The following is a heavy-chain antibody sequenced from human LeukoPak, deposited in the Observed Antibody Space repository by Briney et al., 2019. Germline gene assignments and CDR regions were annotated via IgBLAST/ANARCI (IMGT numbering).Heavy chain of an antibody. CDR2: ISSSNSYI. Sequence: AGGSLRLSCAASGFTFSSYSVNWVRQAPGKGLEWVSSISSSNSYIYYADSVKGRFTISRDNAKNSLYLQMNSLRPEDTAVYYCERDPAGSSWSLDWGQGTLVTVSS. J-gene: IGHJ4*02. V-gene: IGHV3-21*01. CDR3: ERDPAGSSWSLD. D-gene: IGHD6-13*01. CDR1: GFTFSSYS.